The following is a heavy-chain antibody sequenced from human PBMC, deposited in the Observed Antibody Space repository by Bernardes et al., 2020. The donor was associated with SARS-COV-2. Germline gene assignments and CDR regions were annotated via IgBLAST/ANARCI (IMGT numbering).Heavy chain of an antibody. J-gene: IGHJ4*02. CDR2: ISPKSGAT. CDR3: ARDKWEQAASFRRVGFDY. CDR1: GYIFSDYY. D-gene: IGHD1-26*01. Sequence: ASVKVSCKASGYIFSDYYIHWLRQAPGQGFEWMGWISPKSGATNYAQKFQGRVTMTRDTAISTEYMQLSRLTSDDTAVYYCARDKWEQAASFRRVGFDYWGQGTLVTVSS. V-gene: IGHV1-2*02.